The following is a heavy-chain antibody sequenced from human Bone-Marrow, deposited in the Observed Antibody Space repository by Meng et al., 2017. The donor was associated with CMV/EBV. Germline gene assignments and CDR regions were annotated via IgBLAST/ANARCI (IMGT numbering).Heavy chain of an antibody. D-gene: IGHD4-11*01. CDR3: ARDLDYSGFR. J-gene: IGHJ4*02. V-gene: IGHV4-4*02. Sequence: GSLRLSCAVSGYSITNNNWWSWVRQPPGKGLEWIGEIYHGGKTNYNPSLTSRLTISVDRSKNQFSLKLSSVTAADTAVYYCARDLDYSGFRWGQGTLVTVSS. CDR1: GYSITNNNW. CDR2: IYHGGKT.